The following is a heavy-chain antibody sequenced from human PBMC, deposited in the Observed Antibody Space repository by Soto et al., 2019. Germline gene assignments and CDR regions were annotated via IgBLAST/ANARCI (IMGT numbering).Heavy chain of an antibody. J-gene: IGHJ4*02. Sequence: QVQLVESGGGVVQPERSLRLSCVASRFTFSDYGLHWVRQAPGEGLEWVAVIWHYGLKKDYVDSVKGRFTVSRDNSKYTLYLIMNRIRDEDTDTYYCARDRGSDAPSDFWGQGTLVTVSS. D-gene: IGHD3-10*01. CDR3: ARDRGSDAPSDF. CDR2: IWHYGLKK. CDR1: RFTFSDYG. V-gene: IGHV3-33*01.